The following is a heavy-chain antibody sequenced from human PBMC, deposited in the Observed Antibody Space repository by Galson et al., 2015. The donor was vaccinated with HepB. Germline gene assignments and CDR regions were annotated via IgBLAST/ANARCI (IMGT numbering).Heavy chain of an antibody. CDR3: ARDHSYKPELTIFGVIPTHNYYMDV. CDR2: INPSGGST. D-gene: IGHD3-3*01. V-gene: IGHV1-46*01. J-gene: IGHJ6*03. CDR1: GYTFTSYY. Sequence: SVKVSCKASGYTFTSYYMHWVRQAPGQGLEWMGIINPSGGSTSYAQKFQGRVTMTRDTSTSTVYMELSSLRSEDTAVYYCARDHSYKPELTIFGVIPTHNYYMDVWGKGTTVTVSS.